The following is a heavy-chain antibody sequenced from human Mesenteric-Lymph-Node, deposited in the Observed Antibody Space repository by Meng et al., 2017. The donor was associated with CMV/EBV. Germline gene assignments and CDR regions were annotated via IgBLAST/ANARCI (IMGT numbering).Heavy chain of an antibody. CDR3: ARWDGFDP. CDR2: LSPSGTII. J-gene: IGHJ5*02. CDR1: GFTLNFYE. D-gene: IGHD1-26*01. Sequence: GGSLRLSCVASGFTLNFYEMKWVRQAPGKGVNWVSYLSPSGTIIYYADSVKGRFTISRDNAKNSLYLQMNSLRAEDTAVYYCARWDGFDPWGQGTLVTVSS. V-gene: IGHV3-48*03.